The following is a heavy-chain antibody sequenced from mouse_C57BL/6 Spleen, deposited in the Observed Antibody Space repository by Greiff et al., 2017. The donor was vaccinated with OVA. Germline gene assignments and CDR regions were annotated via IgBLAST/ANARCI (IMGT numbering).Heavy chain of an antibody. V-gene: IGHV1-55*01. CDR3: ARSRNDGYYYYAMDY. D-gene: IGHD2-3*01. J-gene: IGHJ4*01. CDR1: GYTFTSYW. Sequence: QVQLHQPGAELVKPGASVKMSCKASGYTFTSYWITWVKQRPGQGLEWIGDIYPGSGSTNYNEKFKSKATLTVDTSSSTAYMQLSSLTSEDSAVYYCARSRNDGYYYYAMDYWGQGTSVTVSS. CDR2: IYPGSGST.